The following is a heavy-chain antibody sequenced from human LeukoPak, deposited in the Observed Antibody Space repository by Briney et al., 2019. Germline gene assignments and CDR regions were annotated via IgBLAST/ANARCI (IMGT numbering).Heavy chain of an antibody. J-gene: IGHJ3*02. Sequence: GGSLRLSCAASGFTFSRYWMQWVRHAPGKGRGWVSRINSDGSSTNYADSVKGRVTICRENATTTLSLQMNSLRAEDTAVYYCATPKGYDSSGYYYAAFDIWGQGTMLTVSS. V-gene: IGHV3-74*01. CDR1: GFTFSRYW. D-gene: IGHD3-22*01. CDR3: ATPKGYDSSGYYYAAFDI. CDR2: INSDGSST.